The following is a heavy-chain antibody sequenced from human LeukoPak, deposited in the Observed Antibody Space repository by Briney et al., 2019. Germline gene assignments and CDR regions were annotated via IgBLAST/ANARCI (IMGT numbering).Heavy chain of an antibody. CDR2: ISDSGGST. Sequence: GSPRLSCAASGFTFSSYAMSWVRQAPGKGLEWVSAISDSGGSTYYADSVKGRITISRDNSKNTLYLQMNSLRAEDTAVYYCAKDREYSSGCNWFDPWGQGTLVTVSS. CDR3: AKDREYSSGCNWFDP. J-gene: IGHJ5*02. CDR1: GFTFSSYA. V-gene: IGHV3-23*01. D-gene: IGHD6-19*01.